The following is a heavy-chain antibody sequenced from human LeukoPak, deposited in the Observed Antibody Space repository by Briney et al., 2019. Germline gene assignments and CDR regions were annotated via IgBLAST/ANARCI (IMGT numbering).Heavy chain of an antibody. CDR1: GFTFSSYS. CDR3: ARPYYYDSSGYYIDY. D-gene: IGHD3-22*01. J-gene: IGHJ4*02. V-gene: IGHV3-21*01. Sequence: GGSLRLSCAASGFTFSSYSMNWVRQAPGKGLEWVSSISSSSSYIYYADSVKGRFTISRDNAKNSLYLQMNSLRAEDTAVYYCARPYYYDSSGYYIDYWAREPWSPSPQ. CDR2: ISSSSSYI.